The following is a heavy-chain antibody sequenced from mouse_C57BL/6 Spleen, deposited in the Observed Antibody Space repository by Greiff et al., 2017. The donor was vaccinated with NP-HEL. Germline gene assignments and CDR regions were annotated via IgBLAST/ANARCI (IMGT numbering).Heavy chain of an antibody. J-gene: IGHJ1*03. CDR3: ARRAITTVVGYFDV. CDR2: IDPSDSYT. Sequence: QVQLQQPGAELVMPGASVKLSCKASGYTFTSYWMHWVKQRPGQGLEWIGEIDPSDSYTNYNQKFKGKSTLTVDKSSSTAYMQLSSLTSEDSAVYYCARRAITTVVGYFDVWGTGTTVTVSS. V-gene: IGHV1-69*01. CDR1: GYTFTSYW. D-gene: IGHD1-1*01.